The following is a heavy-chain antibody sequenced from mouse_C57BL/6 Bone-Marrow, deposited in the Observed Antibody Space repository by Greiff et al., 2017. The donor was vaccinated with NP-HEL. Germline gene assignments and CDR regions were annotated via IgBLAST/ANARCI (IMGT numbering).Heavy chain of an antibody. J-gene: IGHJ1*03. CDR2: IYPRSGNT. Sequence: QVQLQQSGAELARPGASVKLSCKASGYTFTSYGISWVKQRTGQGLEWIGEIYPRSGNTYYNEKFKGKATLTADKSSSTAYMELRSLTSEDSAVYVCARRGLPPYWYFDVWGTGTTVTVSS. CDR1: GYTFTSYG. D-gene: IGHD3-1*01. V-gene: IGHV1-81*01. CDR3: ARRGLPPYWYFDV.